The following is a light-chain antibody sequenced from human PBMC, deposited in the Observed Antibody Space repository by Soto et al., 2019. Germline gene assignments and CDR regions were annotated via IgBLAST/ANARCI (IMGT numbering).Light chain of an antibody. CDR3: CSYAGSSLIV. V-gene: IGLV2-11*01. Sequence: QSVLTQPWSVSESHGQTVTISCTRTRSDIGAYNSVSWYQQHPGKAPKLVISDVRKRPSGVPDRFSASKSGNTASLTISGLQAEDEADYYCCSYAGSSLIVFGTGTKVTVL. CDR2: DVR. J-gene: IGLJ1*01. CDR1: RSDIGAYNS.